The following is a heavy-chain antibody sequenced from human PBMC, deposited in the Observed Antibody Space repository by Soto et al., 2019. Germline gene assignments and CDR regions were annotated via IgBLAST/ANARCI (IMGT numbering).Heavy chain of an antibody. Sequence: QVQLQQSGPRLVKPSQTLSLTCAISWDNVSSNIGAWCWIRQSPSRGLEWLGRTLYRSKWHEDYAISMQGRIIINADTSKNQFSLQLSSVTPEDTAVYFCASEKRTMPGSRGYFDYWGQGTLVTVSS. D-gene: IGHD2-2*01. J-gene: IGHJ4*02. CDR3: ASEKRTMPGSRGYFDY. CDR1: WDNVSSNIGA. V-gene: IGHV6-1*01. CDR2: TLYRSKWHE.